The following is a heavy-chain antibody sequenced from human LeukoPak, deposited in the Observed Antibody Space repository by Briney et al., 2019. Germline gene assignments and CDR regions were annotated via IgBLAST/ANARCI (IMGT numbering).Heavy chain of an antibody. Sequence: GGSLRLSCAASGFTFSSYWMHWVRRAPGKGLVWVSRISSDGSSTRYADSVKGRFTISRDNAKNTLYLQMNSLRAEDTAVYYCVRAGLGFDYWGQGTLVTVSS. CDR1: GFTFSSYW. CDR2: ISSDGSST. J-gene: IGHJ4*02. CDR3: VRAGLGFDY. V-gene: IGHV3-74*01. D-gene: IGHD3/OR15-3a*01.